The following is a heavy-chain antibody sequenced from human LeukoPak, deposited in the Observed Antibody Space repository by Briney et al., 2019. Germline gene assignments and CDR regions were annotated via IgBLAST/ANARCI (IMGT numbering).Heavy chain of an antibody. D-gene: IGHD2-21*02. J-gene: IGHJ4*02. CDR1: GVSFSSFA. Sequence: ASMTVSCKTSGVSFSSFAFSWMRQAPGQGLEWVGRIIAVYDAVDYAQKFQGRVSITTDESTSTVSLELTGLTYEDTAVYYCAREPLGCGGDCHFDYWGEGTLVTVSS. CDR2: IIAVYDAV. V-gene: IGHV1-69*05. CDR3: AREPLGCGGDCHFDY.